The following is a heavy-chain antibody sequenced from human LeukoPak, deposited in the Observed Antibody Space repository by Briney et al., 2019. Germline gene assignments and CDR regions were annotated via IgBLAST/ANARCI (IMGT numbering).Heavy chain of an antibody. CDR1: GYTVTGYN. CDR3: ATGARCYDAFDI. V-gene: IGHV1-8*03. CDR2: RNPNIDNR. J-gene: IGHJ3*02. Sequence: ASVKLSRKASGYTVTGYNMHWEWQGLRQGPERVGWRNPNIDNRGNTQKFQGSDTLTTNTSISTAYMVLSSLRSEDAAVTHCATGARCYDAFDIWGQGTMVTVSS. D-gene: IGHD4/OR15-4a*01.